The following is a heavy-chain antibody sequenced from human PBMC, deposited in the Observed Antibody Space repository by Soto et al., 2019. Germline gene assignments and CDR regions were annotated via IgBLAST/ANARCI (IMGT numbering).Heavy chain of an antibody. D-gene: IGHD3-9*01. CDR2: ISGSGGST. CDR3: AKPNYDILTGYFYYFDY. CDR1: GFTFSSYA. V-gene: IGHV3-23*01. Sequence: GGSLRLSCAASGFTFSSYAMSWVRQAPGKGLEWVSAISGSGGSTYYADSVKGRFTISRDNSKKTLYLQMNSLRAEDTAVYYCAKPNYDILTGYFYYFDYWGQGTLVTVSS. J-gene: IGHJ4*02.